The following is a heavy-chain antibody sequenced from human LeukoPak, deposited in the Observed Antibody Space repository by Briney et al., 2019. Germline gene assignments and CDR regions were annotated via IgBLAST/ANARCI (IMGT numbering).Heavy chain of an antibody. Sequence: QPGRPLRLSCAASGFTFGSYAMHWVRQAPGKGLEWVAVISYDGSNKYYADSVKGRFTISRDNSKNTLYLQMNSLRAEDTAVYYCARERMVVAPRYSSYFDYWGQGTLVTVSS. V-gene: IGHV3-30*01. D-gene: IGHD2-15*01. J-gene: IGHJ4*02. CDR3: ARERMVVAPRYSSYFDY. CDR2: ISYDGSNK. CDR1: GFTFGSYA.